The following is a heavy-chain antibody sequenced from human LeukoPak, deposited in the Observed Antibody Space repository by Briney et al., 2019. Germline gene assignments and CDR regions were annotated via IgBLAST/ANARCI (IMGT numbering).Heavy chain of an antibody. D-gene: IGHD2-15*01. Sequence: SESLSLTCTVSGGSISSYSWSWIRQPPGKGLEWIGYIYFSGSTNYNPSLKSRLTISVENSKNQCSLKLRSVTATDTAVYCCARGGNCSGGSFYTDRGWFDPWGERTLVIVSS. V-gene: IGHV4-59*01. CDR1: GGSISSYS. J-gene: IGHJ5*02. CDR3: ARGGNCSGGSFYTDRGWFDP. CDR2: IYFSGST.